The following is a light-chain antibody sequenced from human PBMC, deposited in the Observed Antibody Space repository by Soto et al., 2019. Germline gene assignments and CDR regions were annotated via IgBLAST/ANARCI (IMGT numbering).Light chain of an antibody. CDR3: CSYAGSYIFV. CDR2: DVS. Sequence: QSALTQPRSVSGSPGQSVTISCTGTSSDVGGYNHVSWYQQHPGKAPKYMIYDVSKRPSGVPDRFSGSKSGNTASLTISGLQAEDESDYYCCSYAGSYIFVFGGGTKLTVL. CDR1: SSDVGGYNH. J-gene: IGLJ2*01. V-gene: IGLV2-11*01.